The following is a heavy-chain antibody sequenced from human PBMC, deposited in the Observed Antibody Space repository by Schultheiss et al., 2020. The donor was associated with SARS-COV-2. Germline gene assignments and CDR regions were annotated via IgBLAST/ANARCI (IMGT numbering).Heavy chain of an antibody. V-gene: IGHV3-30*01. Sequence: GGSLRLSCAASGFTFSSYAMHWVRQAPGKGLEWVAVISYDGSNKYYADSVKGRFTISRDNSKNTLYLQMNSLRAEDTAVYYCARSISIAAAEFDYWGQGTLVTVSS. CDR1: GFTFSSYA. CDR2: ISYDGSNK. J-gene: IGHJ4*02. CDR3: ARSISIAAAEFDY. D-gene: IGHD6-13*01.